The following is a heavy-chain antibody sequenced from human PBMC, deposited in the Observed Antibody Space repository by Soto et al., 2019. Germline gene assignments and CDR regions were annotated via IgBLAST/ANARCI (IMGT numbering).Heavy chain of an antibody. J-gene: IGHJ4*02. Sequence: PSETLSLPCTVSGGSISSYYWSWIRQPPGKGLEWIGYIYYSGSTNYNPSLKSRVTISVDTSKNQFSLKLSPVTAADTAVNYCAGGGRQRSYYFDYWGQGTLVTVSS. V-gene: IGHV4-59*01. CDR1: GGSISSYY. CDR3: AGGGRQRSYYFDY. CDR2: IYYSGST. D-gene: IGHD3-16*01.